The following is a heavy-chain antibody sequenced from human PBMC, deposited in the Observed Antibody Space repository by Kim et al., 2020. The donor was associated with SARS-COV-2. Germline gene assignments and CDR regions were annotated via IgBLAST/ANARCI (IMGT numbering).Heavy chain of an antibody. V-gene: IGHV5-51*01. CDR1: GYSFTSYW. Sequence: GESLKISCKGSGYSFTSYWIGWVRQMPGKGLEWMGIIYPGDSDTRYSPSFQGQVTISADKSISTAYLQWSSLKASDTAMYYCARNTPSDGSLPGAIAAAEWGQGTLVTVSS. D-gene: IGHD6-13*01. J-gene: IGHJ4*02. CDR2: IYPGDSDT. CDR3: ARNTPSDGSLPGAIAAAE.